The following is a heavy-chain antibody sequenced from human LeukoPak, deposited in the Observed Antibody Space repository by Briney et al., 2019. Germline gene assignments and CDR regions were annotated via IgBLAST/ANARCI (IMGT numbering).Heavy chain of an antibody. Sequence: GGSLRLSCAASGFTFSNYVMTWVRQAPGKGLEWVSGISGSGGTTFYADSVKGRFTISGDNSKNTLFLQMTSLRADDMAVYYCATGWYPEYWGQGTLVTVSS. D-gene: IGHD6-19*01. CDR3: ATGWYPEY. J-gene: IGHJ4*02. V-gene: IGHV3-23*01. CDR1: GFTFSNYV. CDR2: ISGSGGTT.